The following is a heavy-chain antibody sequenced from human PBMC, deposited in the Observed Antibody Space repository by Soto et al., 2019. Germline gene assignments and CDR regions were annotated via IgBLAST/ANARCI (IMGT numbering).Heavy chain of an antibody. V-gene: IGHV2-5*02. D-gene: IGHD3-9*01. CDR1: GFSLSTSGVG. CDR3: AHKGPEDWPLDY. CDR2: IYWDDSK. J-gene: IGHJ4*02. Sequence: QITLKESGPTLVRPTQTLTLTCAFSGFSLSTSGVGVGWIRQPPGKALEWLAVIYWDDSKHYSPSLRSRLTITQDTSKNPVVLTMTNMDPIDTGTYYCAHKGPEDWPLDYWGQGTLVTVSS.